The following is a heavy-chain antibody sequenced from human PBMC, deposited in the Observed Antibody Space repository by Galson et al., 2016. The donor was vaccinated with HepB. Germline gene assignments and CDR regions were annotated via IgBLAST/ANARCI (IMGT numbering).Heavy chain of an antibody. Sequence: SLRLSCAASGFIFSDYGMHWVRQAPGKGLEWVAVVWHDGSNINYVDSVKGRFTISRDNFKNTLDLQMNSLRAEETAVYYCAKETSNWGQYYFDYWGQGTRVSVSS. D-gene: IGHD3-16*01. CDR3: AKETSNWGQYYFDY. CDR2: VWHDGSNI. V-gene: IGHV3-33*06. J-gene: IGHJ4*02. CDR1: GFIFSDYG.